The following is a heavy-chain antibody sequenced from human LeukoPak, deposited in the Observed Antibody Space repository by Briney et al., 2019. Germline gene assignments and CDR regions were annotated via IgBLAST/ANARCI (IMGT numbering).Heavy chain of an antibody. CDR3: ARDKDIVVVPAAIPYYMDV. J-gene: IGHJ6*03. V-gene: IGHV3-48*01. CDR1: GFTFSSYS. D-gene: IGHD2-2*01. CDR2: ISSSSSTI. Sequence: GGSLRLSCAASGFTFSSYSMNWVRQAPGRGLEWVSYISSSSSTIYYADSVKGRFTISRDNAKNSLYLQMNSLRAEDTAVYYCARDKDIVVVPAAIPYYMDVWGKGTTVTVSS.